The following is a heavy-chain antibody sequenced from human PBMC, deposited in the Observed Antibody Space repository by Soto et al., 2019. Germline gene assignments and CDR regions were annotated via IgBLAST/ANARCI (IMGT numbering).Heavy chain of an antibody. J-gene: IGHJ6*02. CDR3: ARGRRTRFGYYYGMDV. Sequence: QVQLVESGGGVVQPGRSLRLSCAASGFTFSSYAMHWVRQAPGKGLEWVAVISYDGSNKYYADSVKGRFTISRDNSKNTLYLQMNSLSAEDTAVYYCARGRRTRFGYYYGMDVWGQGTTVTVSS. D-gene: IGHD3-16*01. CDR2: ISYDGSNK. V-gene: IGHV3-30-3*01. CDR1: GFTFSSYA.